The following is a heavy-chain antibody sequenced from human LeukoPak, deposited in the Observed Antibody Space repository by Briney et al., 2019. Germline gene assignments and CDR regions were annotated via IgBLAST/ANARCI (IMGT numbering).Heavy chain of an antibody. CDR1: GGSFSGYY. Sequence: SETLSLTCAVCGGSFSGYYWSWIRQPPGKGLEWIGEINHSGSTNYNPSLKSRVTISVDTSKNQFSLKLSSVTAADTAVYYCARYCSSTSCYVGFDYWGQGTLVTVSS. CDR3: ARYCSSTSCYVGFDY. V-gene: IGHV4-34*01. D-gene: IGHD2-2*01. J-gene: IGHJ4*02. CDR2: INHSGST.